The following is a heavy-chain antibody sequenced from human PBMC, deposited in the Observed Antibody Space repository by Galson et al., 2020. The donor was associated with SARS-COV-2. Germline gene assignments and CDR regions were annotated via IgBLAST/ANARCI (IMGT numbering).Heavy chain of an antibody. CDR3: ARALWSRLNNYYYYGMDV. V-gene: IGHV1-69*01. D-gene: IGHD3-10*01. CDR2: IIPIFGSA. J-gene: IGHJ6*02. Sequence: KISCKASGGTFSSYAISWVRQAPGQGLEWMGGIIPIFGSANYAQKFQGRVTITADESTSTAYMELSSLRSEDTAVYYCARALWSRLNNYYYYGMDVWGQGTTVTVSS. CDR1: GGTFSSYA.